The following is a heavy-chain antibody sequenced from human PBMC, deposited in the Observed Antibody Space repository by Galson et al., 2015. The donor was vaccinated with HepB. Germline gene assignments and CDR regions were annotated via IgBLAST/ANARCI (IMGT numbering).Heavy chain of an antibody. CDR3: ARVADADYGGHTHFDF. Sequence: SLRLSCAASGFTFSDYYMSWIRQAPGKGLEWLSYISHSTLYTNYADSVKGRFTISRDNAKNSLFLQINSLRAEDTAVYYCARVADADYGGHTHFDFWGQGVLVTVSS. V-gene: IGHV3-11*06. J-gene: IGHJ4*02. D-gene: IGHD4-23*01. CDR2: ISHSTLYT. CDR1: GFTFSDYY.